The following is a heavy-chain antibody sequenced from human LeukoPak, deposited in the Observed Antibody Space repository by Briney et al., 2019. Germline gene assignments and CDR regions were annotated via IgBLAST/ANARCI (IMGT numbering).Heavy chain of an antibody. CDR1: GFTFSDYY. V-gene: IGHV3-11*05. CDR2: ISSSSSYT. Sequence: PGGSQRLSCAASGFTFSDYYMSWTRQAPGKGLEWVSYISSSSSYTNYADSVKGRFTISRDNAKNSLYLQMNSLRAEDTAVYYCARAGQYYDSSGLNDYGGQGALVTVSS. CDR3: ARAGQYYDSSGLNDY. D-gene: IGHD3-22*01. J-gene: IGHJ4*02.